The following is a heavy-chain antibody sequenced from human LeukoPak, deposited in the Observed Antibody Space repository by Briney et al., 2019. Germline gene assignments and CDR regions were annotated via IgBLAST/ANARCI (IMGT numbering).Heavy chain of an antibody. V-gene: IGHV3-53*04. CDR2: IYSGGST. CDR3: ARRDCSGGSCYDYYGMDV. J-gene: IGHJ6*02. Sequence: GGSLRLSCAASGFTVSSNYMSWVRQAPGKGLAWVSVIYSGGSTYYADSVKGRFTISRHNSKTTLYLQMNSLRAEDTAVYYCARRDCSGGSCYDYYGMDVWGQGTTVTVSS. D-gene: IGHD2-15*01. CDR1: GFTVSSNY.